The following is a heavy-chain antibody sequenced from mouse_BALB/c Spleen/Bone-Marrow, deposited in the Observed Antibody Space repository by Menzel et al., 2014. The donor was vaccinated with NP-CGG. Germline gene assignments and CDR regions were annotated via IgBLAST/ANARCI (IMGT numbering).Heavy chain of an antibody. D-gene: IGHD4-1*01. V-gene: IGHV7-3*02. CDR3: ASLLTFYAMDY. Sequence: DVMLVESGGGLVQPGGSLRLSCATSGFTFTDYFMTWVRQPPGKALEWLGFIRNKANGYTTDYSASVKGRFTISRDNSQSILYHQMNTLRAEDSATYYCASLLTFYAMDYWGQGTSVTVSS. CDR1: GFTFTDYF. CDR2: IRNKANGYTT. J-gene: IGHJ4*01.